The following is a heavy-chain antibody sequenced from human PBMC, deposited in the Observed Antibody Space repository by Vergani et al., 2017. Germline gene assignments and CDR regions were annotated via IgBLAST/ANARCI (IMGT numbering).Heavy chain of an antibody. CDR1: GGTFSSYA. Sequence: QVQLVQSGAEVKKPGSSVKVSCKASGGTFSSYAISWVRQAPGQGLEWMGGIIPIFGTANYAQKFQGRVTITADESTITAYMELSSLRSEDTAVYYCARDYYYDSSGYSLWAFDIWGQGTMVTVSS. D-gene: IGHD3-22*01. J-gene: IGHJ3*02. CDR2: IIPIFGTA. CDR3: ARDYYYDSSGYSLWAFDI. V-gene: IGHV1-69*01.